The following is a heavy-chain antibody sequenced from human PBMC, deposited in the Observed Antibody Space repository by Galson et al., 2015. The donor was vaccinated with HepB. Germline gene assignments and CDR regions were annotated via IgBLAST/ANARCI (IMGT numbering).Heavy chain of an antibody. D-gene: IGHD4-17*01. V-gene: IGHV3-33*01. Sequence: SLRLSCAASGFTFSSYGMHWVRQAPGKGLEWVAVIWYDGSNKYYADSVKGRFTISRDNSKNTLYLQMNSLRAEDTAVYYCARESMTTVTHRVFDYWGQGTLVTVSS. CDR1: GFTFSSYG. J-gene: IGHJ4*02. CDR3: ARESMTTVTHRVFDY. CDR2: IWYDGSNK.